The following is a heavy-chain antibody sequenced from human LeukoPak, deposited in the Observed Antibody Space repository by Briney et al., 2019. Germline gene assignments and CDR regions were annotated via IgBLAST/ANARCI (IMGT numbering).Heavy chain of an antibody. CDR3: ARFPQKDNPPIFGVVTEDY. V-gene: IGHV3-21*01. CDR2: ISSSSSYI. J-gene: IGHJ4*02. CDR1: GFTFSSYS. D-gene: IGHD3-3*01. Sequence: GGSLRLSCAASGFTFSSYSMNWARQAPGKGLEWVSSISSSSSYIYYADSVKDRFTISRDNAKNSLYLQMNSLRAEDTAVYYCARFPQKDNPPIFGVVTEDYWGQGTLVTVSS.